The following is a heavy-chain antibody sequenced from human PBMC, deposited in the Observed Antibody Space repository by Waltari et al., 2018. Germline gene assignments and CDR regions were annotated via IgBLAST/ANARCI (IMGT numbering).Heavy chain of an antibody. V-gene: IGHV1-69*08. CDR1: GGTFSSYA. Sequence: QVQLVQSGAEVKKPGSSVKVSCKASGGTFSSYAISWVRQAPGQGLEWMGRIIPSFGTANYTQKFKGRVTITADKSTSTAYRELSSLRSEDTAVYYCAREEASCCSYYFDYWGQGTLVTVSS. J-gene: IGHJ4*02. CDR3: AREEASCCSYYFDY. CDR2: IIPSFGTA. D-gene: IGHD2-2*01.